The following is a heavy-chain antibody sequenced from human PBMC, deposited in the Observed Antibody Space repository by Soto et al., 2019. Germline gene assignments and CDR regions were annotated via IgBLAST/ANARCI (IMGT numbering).Heavy chain of an antibody. CDR1: GGSFSGYY. J-gene: IGHJ1*01. CDR3: ARGVYHGDYSSSWYFRFGYFQH. Sequence: SETLSLTCAVYGGSFSGYYWSWIRQPPGKGLEWIGEINHSGSTNYNPSLKSRVTISVDTSKNQFSLKLSPVTAADTAVYYCARGVYHGDYSSSWYFRFGYFQHWGQGTLVTVSS. CDR2: INHSGST. V-gene: IGHV4-34*01. D-gene: IGHD6-13*01.